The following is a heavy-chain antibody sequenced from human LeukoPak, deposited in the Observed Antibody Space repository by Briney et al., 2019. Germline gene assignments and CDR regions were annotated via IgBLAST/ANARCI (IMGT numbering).Heavy chain of an antibody. J-gene: IGHJ5*02. CDR3: ARLSLDYVWGSYRYNWFDP. D-gene: IGHD3-16*02. CDR2: IYYSGST. Sequence: SEILSLTCAVYGGSFSGYYWSWIRQPPGKGLEWIGYIYYSGSTNYNPSLKSRVTISVDTSKNQFSLKLSSVTAADTAVYYCARLSLDYVWGSYRYNWFDPWGQGTLVTVSS. CDR1: GGSFSGYY. V-gene: IGHV4-59*12.